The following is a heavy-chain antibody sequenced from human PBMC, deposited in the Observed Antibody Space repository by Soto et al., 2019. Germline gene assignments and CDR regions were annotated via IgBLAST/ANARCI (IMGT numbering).Heavy chain of an antibody. D-gene: IGHD6-19*01. J-gene: IGHJ3*02. Sequence: QVQLVESGGGVVQPGRSLRLSCAASGFTFSSYGMHWVRQAPGKGLEWVAVIWYDGSNKYYADSVKGRFTISRDNSKNTLDLQMNSLRAEDTAVYYCARGFVSSGWDDPPAFDIWGQGTMVTVSS. V-gene: IGHV3-33*01. CDR1: GFTFSSYG. CDR2: IWYDGSNK. CDR3: ARGFVSSGWDDPPAFDI.